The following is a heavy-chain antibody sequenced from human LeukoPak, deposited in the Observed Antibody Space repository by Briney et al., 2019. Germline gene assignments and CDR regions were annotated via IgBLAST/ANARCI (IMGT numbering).Heavy chain of an antibody. CDR1: GYTFTSYD. Sequence: ASVKVSCKASGYTFTSYDINWVRQATGQGLEWMGWMNPNSGNTGYAQKFQGRVTMTRNTSISTAYMELSSLRSEDTAVYYCARDSPDIVATIVPPYYYYYGLDVWGQGTTVTVSS. CDR2: MNPNSGNT. V-gene: IGHV1-8*01. D-gene: IGHD5-12*01. J-gene: IGHJ6*02. CDR3: ARDSPDIVATIVPPYYYYYGLDV.